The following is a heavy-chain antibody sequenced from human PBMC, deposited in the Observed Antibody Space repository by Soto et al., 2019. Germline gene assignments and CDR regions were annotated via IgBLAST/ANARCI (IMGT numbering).Heavy chain of an antibody. J-gene: IGHJ6*02. CDR3: AKDRGSSGYAYYYYGMDV. D-gene: IGHD5-12*01. CDR2: ISGSGGST. V-gene: IGHV3-23*01. Sequence: PGGSLRLSCAASGFTFSSYAMSWVRQAPGKGLEWVSAISGSGGSTYYADSVKGRFTISRDNSKNTLYLQMNSLRAEDTAVYYCAKDRGSSGYAYYYYGMDVWGQGTTVTVSS. CDR1: GFTFSSYA.